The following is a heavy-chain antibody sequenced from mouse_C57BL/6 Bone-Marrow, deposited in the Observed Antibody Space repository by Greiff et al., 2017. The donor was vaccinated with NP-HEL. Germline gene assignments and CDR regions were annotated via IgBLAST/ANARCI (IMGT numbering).Heavy chain of an antibody. Sequence: PLQQSGAELVKPGASVKISCKASGYAFSSYWMNWVKQRPGKGLEWIGQIYPGDGDTNYNGKFKGKATLTADKSSSTAYMQLSSLTSEDSAVYFCARDYERKTWFAYWGQGTLVTVSA. D-gene: IGHD2-4*01. V-gene: IGHV1-80*01. CDR1: GYAFSSYW. CDR2: IYPGDGDT. CDR3: ARDYERKTWFAY. J-gene: IGHJ3*01.